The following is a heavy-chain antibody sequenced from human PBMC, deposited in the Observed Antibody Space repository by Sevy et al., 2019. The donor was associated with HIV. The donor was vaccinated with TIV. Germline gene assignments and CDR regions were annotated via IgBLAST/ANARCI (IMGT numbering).Heavy chain of an antibody. J-gene: IGHJ4*02. Sequence: GGSLRLSCTASGFTFSDSWMHWGRQAPGKGLEWLANINQDGSVIYYVDSVKGRFTISRDNSRNSLFLQMSSLRAGDTATYYCARAIGKDGAYWGQGTLVTVSS. CDR1: GFTFSDSW. D-gene: IGHD2-8*01. V-gene: IGHV3-7*03. CDR2: INQDGSVI. CDR3: ARAIGKDGAY.